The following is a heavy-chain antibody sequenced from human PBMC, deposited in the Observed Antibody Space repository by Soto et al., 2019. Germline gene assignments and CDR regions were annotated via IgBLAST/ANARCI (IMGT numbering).Heavy chain of an antibody. Sequence: LSLACAISVDVVFSNTATCNWIRQSPSRGLEWLGRTYYRSQWHNDYAESVKSRITINPDTSKNQFSLQLNSVTPEDTAVYYCARERGFLSEALDIWGRGTMVTVSS. D-gene: IGHD3-10*01. CDR1: VDVVFSNTAT. CDR3: ARERGFLSEALDI. V-gene: IGHV6-1*01. J-gene: IGHJ3*02. CDR2: TYYRSQWHN.